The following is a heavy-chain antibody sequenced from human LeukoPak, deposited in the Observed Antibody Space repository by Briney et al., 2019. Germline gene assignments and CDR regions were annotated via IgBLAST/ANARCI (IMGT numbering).Heavy chain of an antibody. Sequence: SETLSLTCTVSGGSISSSSYYWGWIRQPPGKGLEWIGSIYYSGSTYYNPSLKSRVTISVDTSKNQFSLKLSSVTAADTAVYYCARDVVAAAGTWDYWGQGTLVTVSS. D-gene: IGHD6-13*01. J-gene: IGHJ4*02. CDR1: GGSISSSSYY. V-gene: IGHV4-39*07. CDR2: IYYSGST. CDR3: ARDVVAAAGTWDY.